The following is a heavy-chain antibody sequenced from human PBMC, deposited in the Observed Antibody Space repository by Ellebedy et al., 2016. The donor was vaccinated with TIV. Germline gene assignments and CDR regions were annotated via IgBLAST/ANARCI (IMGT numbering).Heavy chain of an antibody. CDR2: IYSANNT. CDR1: GFSVSTNY. V-gene: IGHV3-66*01. CDR3: VRERMPMPT. J-gene: IGHJ5*02. D-gene: IGHD2-2*01. Sequence: GESLKISCEASGFSVSTNYMTWVRQAPGKGLEWVSVIYSANNTHYAGSVKGRFTISRDNFKNTIYLQMHGLRAEDTALYYCVRERMPMPTWGQGTLVTVSS.